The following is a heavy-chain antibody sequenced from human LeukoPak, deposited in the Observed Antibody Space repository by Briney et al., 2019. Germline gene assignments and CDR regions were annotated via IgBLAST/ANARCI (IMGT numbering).Heavy chain of an antibody. V-gene: IGHV4-4*07. CDR1: GGSISSYS. D-gene: IGHD6-6*01. Sequence: PSETLSLTCTVSGGSISSYSWSWIRQPAGKGLEWIGHMYTSGSTNYSPSLKSRITMSVDTSKNQFSLKLSSVTAADTAVYYCARIRPSRLYMDVWGKGTTVTVSS. CDR3: ARIRPSRLYMDV. CDR2: MYTSGST. J-gene: IGHJ6*03.